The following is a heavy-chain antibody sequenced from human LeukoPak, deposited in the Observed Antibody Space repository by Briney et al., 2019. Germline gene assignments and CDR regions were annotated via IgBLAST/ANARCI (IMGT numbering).Heavy chain of an antibody. V-gene: IGHV1-69*04. J-gene: IGHJ6*02. D-gene: IGHD3-22*01. Sequence: SVKVSCKASGGTFSSYAISWVRQAPGQGREWMGRIIPILGIANYAQKFQDRVTITSDKSTSTAYMEMSSLRSEDPAVYYCARVTTTGYYYYGMDVWGQGTTVTVSS. CDR3: ARVTTTGYYYYGMDV. CDR1: GGTFSSYA. CDR2: IIPILGIA.